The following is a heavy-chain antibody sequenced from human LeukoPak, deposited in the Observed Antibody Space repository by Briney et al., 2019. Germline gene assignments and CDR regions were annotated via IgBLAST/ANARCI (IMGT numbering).Heavy chain of an antibody. CDR2: IRSKANSYAT. CDR1: GFTFSGSA. D-gene: IGHD2/OR15-2a*01. Sequence: GGSLRLSCAASGFTFSGSAMHWVRQASGKGLEWVGRIRSKANSYATAYAASVKGRFTISRDDSKNTAYLQMNSLKTEDTAVYYCAKYSTRRGSFDYWGQGTLVTVSS. CDR3: AKYSTRRGSFDY. V-gene: IGHV3-73*01. J-gene: IGHJ4*02.